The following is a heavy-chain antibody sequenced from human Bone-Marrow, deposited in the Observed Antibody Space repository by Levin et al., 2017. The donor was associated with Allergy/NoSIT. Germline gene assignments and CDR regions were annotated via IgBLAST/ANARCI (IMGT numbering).Heavy chain of an antibody. CDR3: ANRNSWYEPFDY. CDR2: ISNDGSDK. J-gene: IGHJ4*02. V-gene: IGHV3-30*18. CDR1: GFTFSTYA. D-gene: IGHD6-13*01. Sequence: GGSLRLSCAASGFTFSTYAMHWVRQAPGKGLEWVALISNDGSDKYFADSVKGRFTISRDNVKNTLYLQMNSLRADDTAVYFCANRNSWYEPFDYWGQGTLVTVSS.